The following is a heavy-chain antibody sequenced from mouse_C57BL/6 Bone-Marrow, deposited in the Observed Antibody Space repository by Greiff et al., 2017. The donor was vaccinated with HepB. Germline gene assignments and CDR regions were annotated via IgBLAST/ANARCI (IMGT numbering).Heavy chain of an antibody. D-gene: IGHD3-3*01. V-gene: IGHV1-19*01. Sequence: EVQVVESGPVLVKPGASVKMSCKASGYTFTDYYMNWVKQSHGKSLEWIGVINPYNGGTSYNQKFKGKATLTVDKSSSTAYMELNSLTSEDSAVYYCARAGRRYFDVWGTGTTVTVSS. CDR3: ARAGRRYFDV. J-gene: IGHJ1*03. CDR1: GYTFTDYY. CDR2: INPYNGGT.